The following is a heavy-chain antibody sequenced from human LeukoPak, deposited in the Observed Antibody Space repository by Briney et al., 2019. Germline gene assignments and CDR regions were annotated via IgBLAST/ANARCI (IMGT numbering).Heavy chain of an antibody. V-gene: IGHV1-69*05. J-gene: IGHJ6*03. Sequence: ASVKVSCKASGGTFSSYAISWVRQAPGQGLEWMGGIIPIFGTANYAQKFQGRVTITTDESTSTAYMELSSLRSEDMAVYYCASSIAARSTYYYYYMDVWGKGTTVTVSS. D-gene: IGHD6-6*01. CDR2: IIPIFGTA. CDR3: ASSIAARSTYYYYYMDV. CDR1: GGTFSSYA.